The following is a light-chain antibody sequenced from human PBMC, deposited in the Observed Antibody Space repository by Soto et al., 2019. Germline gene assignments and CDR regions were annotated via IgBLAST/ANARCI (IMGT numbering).Light chain of an antibody. J-gene: IGLJ1*01. V-gene: IGLV2-8*01. CDR2: EVN. CDR1: SSDVGGFDY. CDR3: SSYAGSNNLDV. Sequence: QSALTQPPSASGSPGQSFTISCTGTSSDVGGFDYVSWYQQLPGKAPKLIIYEVNKRPSGVPDRFSGSKSGNTASLTVSGLQAEDEADYYCSSYAGSNNLDVFGTGTKVTVL.